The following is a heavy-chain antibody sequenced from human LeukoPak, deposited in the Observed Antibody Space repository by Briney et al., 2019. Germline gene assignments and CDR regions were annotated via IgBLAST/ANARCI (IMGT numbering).Heavy chain of an antibody. V-gene: IGHV3-7*01. CDR2: IQ. D-gene: IGHD4-17*01. CDR3: ARGPNYGDRVDFLDS. CDR1: GFTFSSYS. Sequence: GGSLRLSCAASGFTFSSYSMNWVRQAPGKGLEWVASIQHYADSVKGRFTVSRDNAKNSLYFQMNSLSADDTAVFYCARGPNYGDRVDFLDSWGQGTKVTVSS. J-gene: IGHJ4*02.